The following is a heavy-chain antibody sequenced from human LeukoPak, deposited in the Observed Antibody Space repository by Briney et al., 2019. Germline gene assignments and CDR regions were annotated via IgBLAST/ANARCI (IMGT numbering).Heavy chain of an antibody. Sequence: SETLSLNCTVSGGSISSYYWSWIRQPPGKGLEWIGYIYYSGSTNYNPSLKSRVTISVDTSKNQFSLKLSSVTAADTAVYYCAGGGGAVAYDYYYGMDVWGQGTTVTVSS. CDR1: GGSISSYY. CDR3: AGGGGAVAYDYYYGMDV. D-gene: IGHD6-19*01. CDR2: IYYSGST. V-gene: IGHV4-59*01. J-gene: IGHJ6*02.